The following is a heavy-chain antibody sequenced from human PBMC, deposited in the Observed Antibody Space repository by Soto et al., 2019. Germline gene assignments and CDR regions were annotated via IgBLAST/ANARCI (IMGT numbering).Heavy chain of an antibody. CDR1: GFTFGDYA. D-gene: IGHD2-8*01. Sequence: GGSLRLSCTASGFTFGDYALSWFRQAPGKGLEWVGFIRSKTYGGTTEYAASVKGRFTISRDDSKTIAYLQMNSLKTEDTAVYYCTRCTRQMTTGPYYCDYWGQGTLVTVSS. V-gene: IGHV3-49*03. CDR2: IRSKTYGGTT. J-gene: IGHJ4*02. CDR3: TRCTRQMTTGPYYCDY.